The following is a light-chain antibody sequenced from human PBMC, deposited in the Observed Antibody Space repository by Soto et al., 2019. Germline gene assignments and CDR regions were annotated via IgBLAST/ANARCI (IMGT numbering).Light chain of an antibody. J-gene: IGKJ2*01. CDR1: RSVSSN. Sequence: ESVLTQSPGTLSLSPGERATLSCRASRSVSSNLAWYQQKPGQAPRLLMYGASTRATGIPARFSGSGSGTEFTLTISSLQSEDFAVYYCQQYNNWPPYTFGQGTKLEIK. V-gene: IGKV3-15*01. CDR2: GAS. CDR3: QQYNNWPPYT.